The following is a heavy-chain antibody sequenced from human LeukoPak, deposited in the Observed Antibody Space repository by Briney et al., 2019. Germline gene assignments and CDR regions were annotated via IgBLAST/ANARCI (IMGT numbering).Heavy chain of an antibody. Sequence: ASVKVSCKASGYTFTSYDINWVRQATGQGLEWMGWINPNSGGTNYARKFQGRVTMTRDTSISTAYMELSRLRSDDTAVYYCARDPGERLTMVRGVITPTFDYWGQGTLVTVSS. CDR3: ARDPGERLTMVRGVITPTFDY. V-gene: IGHV1-2*02. CDR2: INPNSGGT. CDR1: GYTFTSYD. D-gene: IGHD3-10*01. J-gene: IGHJ4*02.